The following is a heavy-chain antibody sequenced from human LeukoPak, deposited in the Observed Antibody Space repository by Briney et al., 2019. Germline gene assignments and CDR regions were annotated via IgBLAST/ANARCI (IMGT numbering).Heavy chain of an antibody. V-gene: IGHV1-69*05. Sequence: ASVKVSCKASGGTFSSYAISWVRQAPGQGLEWMGGIIPIFGTANYAQKFQGRVTMTTDTSTSTAYMELRSLRSDDTAVYYCARGRSQGSVVVNGLDYWGQGTLVTVSS. CDR2: IIPIFGTA. D-gene: IGHD3-22*01. J-gene: IGHJ4*02. CDR1: GGTFSSYA. CDR3: ARGRSQGSVVVNGLDY.